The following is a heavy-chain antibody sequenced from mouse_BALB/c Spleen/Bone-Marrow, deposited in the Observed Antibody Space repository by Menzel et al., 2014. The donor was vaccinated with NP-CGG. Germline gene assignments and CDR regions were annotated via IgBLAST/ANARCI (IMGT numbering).Heavy chain of an antibody. Sequence: VQLQQSGPELVKPGASVKVSCKASGYAFTNYNMYWVKQSHGKSLEWIGYNDPYSGGTNYNQKFKGKVTLTVDKSSSTAYMHLNSLTSEDSAVYYCARLGTTAVLDYWGQGTTLTVSS. CDR3: ARLGTTAVLDY. J-gene: IGHJ2*01. CDR2: NDPYSGGT. V-gene: IGHV1S135*01. CDR1: GYAFTNYN. D-gene: IGHD1-1*01.